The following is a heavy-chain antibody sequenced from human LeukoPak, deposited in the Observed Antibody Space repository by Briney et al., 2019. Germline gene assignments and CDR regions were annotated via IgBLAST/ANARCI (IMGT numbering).Heavy chain of an antibody. CDR3: ARDLSSVEMATIDY. V-gene: IGHV7-4-1*02. J-gene: IGHJ4*02. Sequence: ASVKVSCKASGYTFTSYAMNWVRQAPGQGLEWMGWINTNTGNPTYARGFTGRFVFSLDTSVSTAYLQISSLKAEDTAVYYCARDLSSVEMATIDYWGQGTLVTVSS. CDR2: INTNTGNP. CDR1: GYTFTSYA. D-gene: IGHD5-24*01.